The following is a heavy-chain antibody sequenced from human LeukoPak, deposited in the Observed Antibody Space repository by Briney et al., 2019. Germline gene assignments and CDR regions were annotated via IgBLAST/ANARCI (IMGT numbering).Heavy chain of an antibody. Sequence: EASLKVSCKASGYSFTDYAMHSVRQAPGQRLEWMGWINAANGSTKYSQNFQGRVTITRDTSASTAYMELSSLRSEDTAVYYCAGTYYYDSSGYYPAFDYWGQGTLVTVSS. CDR2: INAANGST. V-gene: IGHV1-3*01. CDR3: AGTYYYDSSGYYPAFDY. D-gene: IGHD3-22*01. CDR1: GYSFTDYA. J-gene: IGHJ4*02.